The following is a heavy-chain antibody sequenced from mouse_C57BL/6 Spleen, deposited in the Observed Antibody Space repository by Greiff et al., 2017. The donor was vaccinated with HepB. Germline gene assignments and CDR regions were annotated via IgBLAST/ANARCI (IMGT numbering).Heavy chain of an antibody. V-gene: IGHV5-4*01. CDR3: ARDGTRPY. CDR1: GFTFSSYA. CDR2: ISDGGSYT. J-gene: IGHJ3*01. Sequence: EVQLVESGGGLVKPGGSLKLSCAASGFTFSSYAMSWVRQTPEKRLEWVATISDGGSYTYYPDNVKGRFTISRDNAKNNLYLQMSHLKSEDTAMYYCARDGTRPYWGQGTLVTVSA. D-gene: IGHD4-1*01.